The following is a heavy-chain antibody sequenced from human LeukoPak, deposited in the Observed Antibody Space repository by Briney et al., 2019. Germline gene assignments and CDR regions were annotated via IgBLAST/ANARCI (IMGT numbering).Heavy chain of an antibody. Sequence: SGTLSLTCAVSGGSISSSYYWSWIRQPPGKGLEWIGYIYYSGSTNYNPSLKSRATISVDTSKNQFPLKLSSVTAADTAVYYCARNLGGSSWVFDYWGQGTLVTVSS. CDR2: IYYSGST. J-gene: IGHJ4*02. V-gene: IGHV4-61*01. D-gene: IGHD6-13*01. CDR1: GGSISSSYY. CDR3: ARNLGGSSWVFDY.